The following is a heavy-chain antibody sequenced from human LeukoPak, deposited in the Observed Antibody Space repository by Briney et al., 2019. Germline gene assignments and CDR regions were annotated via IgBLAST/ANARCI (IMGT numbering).Heavy chain of an antibody. CDR3: SRENGAFSPFGF. D-gene: IGHD2-8*01. J-gene: IGHJ4*02. CDR1: GGSISTTNW. CDR2: ISLSGLT. V-gene: IGHV4-4*02. Sequence: SGTLSLTCGVSGGSISTTNWWSWARQPPGQGLEWIGEISLSGLTNYSPSLNSRVTMSLDKPKNQLSLSLSSVTAADTAVYYCSRENGAFSPFGFWGQGTLVTVPS.